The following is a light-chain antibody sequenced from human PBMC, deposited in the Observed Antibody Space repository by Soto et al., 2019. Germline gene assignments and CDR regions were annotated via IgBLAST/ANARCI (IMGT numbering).Light chain of an antibody. V-gene: IGLV2-8*01. J-gene: IGLJ2*01. Sequence: QPVLTQPPSASGSPGQSVTISCTGTSSDVGAYNCVSWYQQHPGKAPKFMIYEVSKRPSGVPDRFSGSKSGNTASLTVSGLQAEDEADYYCSSYAGSNPVVFGGGTKVTVL. CDR2: EVS. CDR3: SSYAGSNPVV. CDR1: SSDVGAYNC.